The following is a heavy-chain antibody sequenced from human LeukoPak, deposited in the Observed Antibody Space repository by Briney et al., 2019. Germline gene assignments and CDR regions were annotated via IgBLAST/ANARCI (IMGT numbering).Heavy chain of an antibody. Sequence: PSQTLSLTCTVSGGSISSGGYYWSWIRQHPGKGLEWIVYIYYSGSTYYNPSLKSRVTISVDTSKNQFSLKLSSVTAADTAVYYCARGRQDRSPFGRYFDWSEWFDPWGQGTLVTVSS. CDR1: GGSISSGGYY. CDR3: ARGRQDRSPFGRYFDWSEWFDP. D-gene: IGHD3-9*01. CDR2: IYYSGST. J-gene: IGHJ5*02. V-gene: IGHV4-31*03.